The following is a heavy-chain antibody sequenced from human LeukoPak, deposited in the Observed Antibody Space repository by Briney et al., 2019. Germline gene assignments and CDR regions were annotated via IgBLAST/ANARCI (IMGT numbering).Heavy chain of an antibody. Sequence: SETLSLTCAVYGGSFSGYYWSWIRQPPGKGLEWIGEINHSGSTNYNPSLKSRVTISVDTSKNQFSLKLSSVTAADTAVYYCARAPIVVVPAAPYWYFDLWGRGTLVTVSS. CDR1: GGSFSGYY. CDR3: ARAPIVVVPAAPYWYFDL. CDR2: INHSGST. V-gene: IGHV4-34*01. J-gene: IGHJ2*01. D-gene: IGHD2-2*01.